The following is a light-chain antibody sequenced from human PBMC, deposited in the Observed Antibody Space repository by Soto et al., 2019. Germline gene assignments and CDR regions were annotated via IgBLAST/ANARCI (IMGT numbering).Light chain of an antibody. J-gene: IGLJ1*01. CDR1: SSNIAANS. CDR2: DSD. Sequence: QSALTQPPSVSAAPGQEVTISCSGSSSNIAANSVSWYQHLPGTAPKLLIYDSDRRPSGIPARFSGSKSGTSATLGITGLQTGAEADYYCGAWENSLTVYVFGSGTKLTVL. CDR3: GAWENSLTVYV. V-gene: IGLV1-51*01.